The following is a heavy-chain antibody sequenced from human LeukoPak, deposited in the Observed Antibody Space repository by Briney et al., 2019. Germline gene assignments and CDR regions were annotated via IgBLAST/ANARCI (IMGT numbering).Heavy chain of an antibody. CDR2: IYYSGST. J-gene: IGHJ3*02. Sequence: SETLSLTCTVSSGSISSGGYYWSWIRQHPGKGLEWIGYIYYSGSTYYNPSLKSRVTISVDTSKNQFSLKLSSVTAADTAVYYCARGRNYYGSGSPFAFDIWGQGTMVTVSS. V-gene: IGHV4-31*03. CDR1: SGSISSGGYY. D-gene: IGHD3-10*01. CDR3: ARGRNYYGSGSPFAFDI.